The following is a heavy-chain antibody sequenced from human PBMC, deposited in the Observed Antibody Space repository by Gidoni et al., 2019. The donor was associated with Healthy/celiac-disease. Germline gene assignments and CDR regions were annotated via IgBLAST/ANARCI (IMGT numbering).Heavy chain of an antibody. CDR1: GFTFSSYA. Sequence: EVQLLESGGGLVQPGGSLRLSCAASGFTFSSYAMSWVRQAPGKGLEWVSAISGSGGSTYYADAVKGRFTISRDNSKNTLYLQMNSLRAEDTAVYYCAKGGGGGYDEFDYWGQGTLVTVSS. CDR2: ISGSGGST. V-gene: IGHV3-23*01. D-gene: IGHD5-12*01. CDR3: AKGGGGGYDEFDY. J-gene: IGHJ4*02.